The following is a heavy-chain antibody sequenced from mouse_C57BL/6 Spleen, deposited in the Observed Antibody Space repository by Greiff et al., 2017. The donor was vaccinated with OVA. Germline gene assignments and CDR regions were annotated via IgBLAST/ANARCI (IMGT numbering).Heavy chain of an antibody. CDR3: AREDGGSSYGYFDV. CDR1: GFTFSSHA. J-gene: IGHJ1*03. Sequence: EVNLVESGGGLVKPGGSLKLSCAASGFTFSSHAMSWVRQTPEKRLEWVATISDGGSYTYYPDNVKGRFTISRDNAKNNLYLQMSHLKSEDTAMYYCAREDGGSSYGYFDVWGTGTTVTVSS. V-gene: IGHV5-4*01. D-gene: IGHD1-1*01. CDR2: ISDGGSYT.